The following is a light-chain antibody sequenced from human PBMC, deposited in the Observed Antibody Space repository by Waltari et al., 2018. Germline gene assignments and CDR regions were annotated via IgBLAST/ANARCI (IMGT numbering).Light chain of an antibody. CDR3: QQLHTYPLT. Sequence: IQLTQSPSSLSASVGDRANITCRASQDIAGYLAWYQQKPGKAPNLLIYVSSTLQSGVPSRFSGSGSGTVFTLTISSLQPEDFATYYCQQLHTYPLTFGGGTTVDI. CDR2: VSS. V-gene: IGKV1-9*01. J-gene: IGKJ4*01. CDR1: QDIAGY.